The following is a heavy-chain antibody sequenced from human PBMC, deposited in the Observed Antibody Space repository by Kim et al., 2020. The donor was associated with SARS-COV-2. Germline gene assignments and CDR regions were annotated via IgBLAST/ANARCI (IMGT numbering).Heavy chain of an antibody. D-gene: IGHD3-10*01. CDR2: IYYSGST. V-gene: IGHV4-31*03. J-gene: IGHJ4*02. CDR1: GGSISSGGYY. CDR3: ARKYYYGSGSYYDY. Sequence: SETLSLTCTVSGGSISSGGYYWSWIRQHPGKGLEWIGYIYYSGSTYYNPSLESRVTISVDTSKNQFSLKLSSVTAADTAVYYCARKYYYGSGSYYDYWGQGTLVTVSS.